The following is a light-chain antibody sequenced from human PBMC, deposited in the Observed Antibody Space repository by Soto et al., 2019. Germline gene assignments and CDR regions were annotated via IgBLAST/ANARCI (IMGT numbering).Light chain of an antibody. Sequence: DIQMTQSPSSLSASVGDRVTITCRASQRISSSLNWYQQKPGKAPKLLIYAASSLQSGVPSRFSGSGSGTDFTLTISSLQPEDFATDYCQQSYSTPYTFGQGTKLEIK. CDR3: QQSYSTPYT. V-gene: IGKV1-39*01. CDR1: QRISSS. J-gene: IGKJ2*01. CDR2: AAS.